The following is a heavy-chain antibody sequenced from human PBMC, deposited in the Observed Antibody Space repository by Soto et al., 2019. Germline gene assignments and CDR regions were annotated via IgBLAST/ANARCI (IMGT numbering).Heavy chain of an antibody. V-gene: IGHV4-34*01. CDR1: GGSFSGYY. J-gene: IGHJ4*02. D-gene: IGHD2-15*01. CDR2: IIHSGST. CDR3: ARGVNPNCGGGSCYLALWNY. Sequence: ASETLSLTCAVYGGSFSGYYWSWIRQPPGKGLEWIGEIIHSGSTNYNPSLKSRVTISVDTSKNQFSLKLNSVTAADTAVYYCARGVNPNCGGGSCYLALWNYWGQGTLVTVSS.